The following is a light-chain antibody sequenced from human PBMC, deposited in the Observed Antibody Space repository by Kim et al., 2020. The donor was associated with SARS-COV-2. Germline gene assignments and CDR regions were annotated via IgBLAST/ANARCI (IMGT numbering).Light chain of an antibody. V-gene: IGLV3-1*01. Sequence: VSPGQTASITCSGDKWGDKYACWYQQKPGQSPVLVIYQDSKRPSGIPERFSGSNSGNTATLTISGTQAMDEADYYCQAWDSSTEEVFGGGTQLTVL. J-gene: IGLJ2*01. CDR3: QAWDSSTEEV. CDR1: KWGDKY. CDR2: QDS.